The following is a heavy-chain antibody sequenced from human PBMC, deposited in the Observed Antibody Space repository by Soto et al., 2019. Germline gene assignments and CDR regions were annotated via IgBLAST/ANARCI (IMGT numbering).Heavy chain of an antibody. J-gene: IGHJ5*02. Sequence: SETLALTCTVCGVCINNSSYYWGWIRQPPGKGLEWIGSIYYSGSTYYNPSLKSRVSIFVDTSKNQLSLKLSSVTAADTSVYYCARAQTYYYDSSGYYAWFDPWGQGTLVTVSS. CDR3: ARAQTYYYDSSGYYAWFDP. D-gene: IGHD3-22*01. CDR1: GVCINNSSYY. CDR2: IYYSGST. V-gene: IGHV4-39*01.